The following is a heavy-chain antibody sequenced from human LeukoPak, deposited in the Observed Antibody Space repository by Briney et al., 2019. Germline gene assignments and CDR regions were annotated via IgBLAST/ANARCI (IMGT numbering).Heavy chain of an antibody. D-gene: IGHD3-3*01. V-gene: IGHV3-74*01. Sequence: GGSLRLSCAASGFTFSSHLMHWVRQAQGTGLVWVSSIKGDGTAPNYADSVKGRFTISRDNAKSTLYLQMSSLRVEDTAVYHCVWNFATGDWGQGTLVTVSS. CDR1: GFTFSSHL. CDR3: VWNFATGD. J-gene: IGHJ4*02. CDR2: IKGDGTAP.